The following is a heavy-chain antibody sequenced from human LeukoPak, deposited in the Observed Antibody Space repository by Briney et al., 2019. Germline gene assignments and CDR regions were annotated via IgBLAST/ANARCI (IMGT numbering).Heavy chain of an antibody. CDR3: ARARIRTGSEYYYYMNV. Sequence: GGSLRLSCAASGFTFSSYVMHWVRQAPGKGLEWVALISYDGNIESYADSVKGRFTISRDNSKNTVYLQMNSLRAEDTALYYCARARIRTGSEYYYYMNVWGNGTAVTVSS. CDR1: GFTFSSYV. V-gene: IGHV3-30*06. D-gene: IGHD3/OR15-3a*01. J-gene: IGHJ6*03. CDR2: ISYDGNIE.